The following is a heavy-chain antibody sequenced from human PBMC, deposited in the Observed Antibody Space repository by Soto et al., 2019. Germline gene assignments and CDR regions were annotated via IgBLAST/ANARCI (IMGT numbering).Heavy chain of an antibody. V-gene: IGHV4-59*08. CDR3: ARADGYSRSWYYYYYYMDV. CDR1: GGSISSYY. J-gene: IGHJ6*03. CDR2: IYYSGST. D-gene: IGHD6-13*01. Sequence: QVQLQESGPGLVKPSETLSLTCTVSGGSISSYYWSWIRQPPGKGLEWIVYIYYSGSTNYNPSLKRRVTVSANTSKNQSSRKLSSVTAADTAVYYCARADGYSRSWYYYYYYMDVWGKGTMVTVSS.